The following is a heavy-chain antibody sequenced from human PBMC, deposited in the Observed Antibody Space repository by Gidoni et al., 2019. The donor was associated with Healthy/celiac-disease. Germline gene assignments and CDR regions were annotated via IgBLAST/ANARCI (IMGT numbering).Heavy chain of an antibody. D-gene: IGHD1-26*01. J-gene: IGHJ4*02. V-gene: IGHV3-21*01. CDR2: ISSSSSYI. CDR1: GFTFSSYS. CDR3: ARVRGSFSPVDY. Sequence: EVQLVESGGGLVKPGGSLRLSCAASGFTFSSYSMNWVRQAPGKGLEWVSSISSSSSYIYYADSVKGRFTISRDNAKNSLYLQMNSLRAEDTAVYYCARVRGSFSPVDYWGQGTLVTVSS.